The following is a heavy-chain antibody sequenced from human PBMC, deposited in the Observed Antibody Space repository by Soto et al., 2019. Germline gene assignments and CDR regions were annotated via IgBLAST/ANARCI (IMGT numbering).Heavy chain of an antibody. J-gene: IGHJ5*02. CDR1: GYTFTSYG. D-gene: IGHD3-22*01. V-gene: IGHV1-18*04. Sequence: GSVKVSCRASGYTFTSYGISLVRQAPGQGLEWVGWISAYNGNTNYAQKLQGRVTMTTDTSTSTAYMDLRSLRSDDTAVYYCARSRGASNYYDSSGYKNWFDPWGQGTMVTVSS. CDR2: ISAYNGNT. CDR3: ARSRGASNYYDSSGYKNWFDP.